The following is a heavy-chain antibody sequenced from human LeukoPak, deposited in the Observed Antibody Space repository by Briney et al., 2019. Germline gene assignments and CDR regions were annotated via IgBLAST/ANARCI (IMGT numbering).Heavy chain of an antibody. CDR2: IRYDGSNK. CDR1: GFTFSSYG. Sequence: PGGPLRLSCAASGFTFSSYGMHWVRQAPGKGLEWVAFIRYDGSNKYYADSVKGRFTISRDNSKNTLYLQMNSLRAEDTAVYYCAEDRMGDIVVVPAAIRFDPWGQGTLVTVSS. V-gene: IGHV3-30*02. D-gene: IGHD2-2*01. CDR3: AEDRMGDIVVVPAAIRFDP. J-gene: IGHJ5*02.